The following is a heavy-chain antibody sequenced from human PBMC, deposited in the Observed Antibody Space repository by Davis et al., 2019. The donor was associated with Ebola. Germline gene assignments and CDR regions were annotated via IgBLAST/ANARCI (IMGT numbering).Heavy chain of an antibody. CDR2: IYSSGST. CDR1: GGSINNYY. V-gene: IGHV4-59*01. J-gene: IGHJ3*02. Sequence: GSLRLSCTVSGGSINNYYWSWIRQPPGKGLEWIGYIYSSGSTKYNASLKSRVTISVDTSKTQFSLNLNSVTAADTAVYYCARGGVSGGFDIWGQGTMVTVSP. D-gene: IGHD5/OR15-5a*01. CDR3: ARGGVSGGFDI.